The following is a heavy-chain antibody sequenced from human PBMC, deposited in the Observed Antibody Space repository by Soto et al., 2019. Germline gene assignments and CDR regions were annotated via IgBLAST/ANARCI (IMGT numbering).Heavy chain of an antibody. CDR3: ARDLPLGIAARRPPAGMYV. CDR1: GFTVSSNY. D-gene: IGHD6-6*01. Sequence: GGSLRLSCAASGFTVSSNYMSWVRQAPGKGLEWVSVIYSGGSTYYADSVKGRFTISRDNSKNTLYLQMNSLRAEDTAVYYCARDLPLGIAARRPPAGMYVWGQGTTVTVSS. V-gene: IGHV3-53*01. CDR2: IYSGGST. J-gene: IGHJ6*02.